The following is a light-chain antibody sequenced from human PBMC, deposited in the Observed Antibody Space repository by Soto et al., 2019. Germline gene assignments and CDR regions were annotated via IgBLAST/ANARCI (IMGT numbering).Light chain of an antibody. CDR2: ENN. Sequence: QSVLTQPPSVSAAPGQKVTISCSGSSSNIGNNYVSWYQQLPGTAPELLIYENNKRPSGIPDRFSGSKSGTSATLGITGLQTGDEADYYCGTWDSSLSAGWVFGGGTQLTVL. J-gene: IGLJ3*02. CDR1: SSNIGNNY. V-gene: IGLV1-51*02. CDR3: GTWDSSLSAGWV.